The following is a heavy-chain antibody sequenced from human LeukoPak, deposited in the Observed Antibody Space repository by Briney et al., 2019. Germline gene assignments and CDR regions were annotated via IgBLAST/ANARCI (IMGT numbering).Heavy chain of an antibody. CDR3: VRGDDYIFDY. D-gene: IGHD4-11*01. CDR2: ISHSGAT. J-gene: IGHJ4*02. V-gene: IGHV4-4*02. CDR1: GDSITSAFW. Sequence: PSETLSLTCAVSGDSITSAFWWSWVRQSPGKGLEWIGEISHSGATNHNPSLKSRVTMSADKSKNRLSLRVNSVTAADAAVYYCVRGDDYIFDYWGQGTLVTVSS.